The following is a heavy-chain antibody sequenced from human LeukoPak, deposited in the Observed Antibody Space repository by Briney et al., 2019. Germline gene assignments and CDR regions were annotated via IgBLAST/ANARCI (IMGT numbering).Heavy chain of an antibody. CDR1: GFTLSSYG. CDR2: ISYDGSNK. Sequence: GRSLRLSCAASGFTLSSYGMHWVRQAPGKGLEWVAVISYDGSNKYYADSVKGRFTISRDNSKNTLYLQMNSLRAEDTAVYYCAKDGLGYFDYWGQGTLVTVSS. D-gene: IGHD6-19*01. CDR3: AKDGLGYFDY. V-gene: IGHV3-30*18. J-gene: IGHJ4*02.